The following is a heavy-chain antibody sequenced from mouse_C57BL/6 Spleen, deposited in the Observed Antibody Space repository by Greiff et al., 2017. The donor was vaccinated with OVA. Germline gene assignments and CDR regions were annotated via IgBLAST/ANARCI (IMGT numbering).Heavy chain of an antibody. V-gene: IGHV1-54*01. J-gene: IGHJ2*01. CDR3: TRREDLGGYGD. CDR1: GYAFTNYL. CDR2: INPGSGGT. Sequence: VQLQESGAELVRPGTSVKVSCKASGYAFTNYLIEWVKQRPGQGLEWIGVINPGSGGTNYNEKFKGKATLTADKSSSTAYLQLSSLTSEDSAVYFCTRREDLGGYGDWGQGATLTVAS. D-gene: IGHD1-1*02.